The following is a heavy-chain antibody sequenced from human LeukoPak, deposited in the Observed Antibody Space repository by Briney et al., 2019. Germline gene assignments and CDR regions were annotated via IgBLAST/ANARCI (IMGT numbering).Heavy chain of an antibody. V-gene: IGHV4-34*01. CDR1: GGSFSGYY. J-gene: IGHJ5*02. D-gene: IGHD3-22*01. CDR2: IYYSGST. CDR3: ANTYYYDSSGSPPYYNWFDP. Sequence: SETLSLTCAVYGGSFSGYYWGWIRQPPGKGLEWIGSIYYSGSTYYNPSLKSRVTISVDTSKNQFSLKLSSVTAADTAVYYCANTYYYDSSGSPPYYNWFDPWGQGTLVTVSS.